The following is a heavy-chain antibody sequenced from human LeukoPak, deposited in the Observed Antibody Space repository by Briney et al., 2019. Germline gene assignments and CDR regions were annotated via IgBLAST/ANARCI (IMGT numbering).Heavy chain of an antibody. CDR3: ARGRGWGTFDI. CDR1: GFTFSNYA. Sequence: GGSLRLSCAASGFTFSNYAMSWVRQAPGKGLEWVSAIHYSGGSTYYADSVKGRFTTSRENAKNSLYLQMNSLRVGDTAVYYCARGRGWGTFDIWGQGTMVTVSS. D-gene: IGHD3-10*01. V-gene: IGHV3-23*01. J-gene: IGHJ3*02. CDR2: IHYSGGST.